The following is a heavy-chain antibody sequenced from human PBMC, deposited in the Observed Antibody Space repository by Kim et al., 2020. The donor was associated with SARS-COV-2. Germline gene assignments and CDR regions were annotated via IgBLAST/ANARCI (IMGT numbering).Heavy chain of an antibody. CDR3: ARDALLIY. CDR2: IFSGGST. D-gene: IGHD1-26*01. J-gene: IGHJ1*01. V-gene: IGHV3-53*01. CDR1: GFSVSSNY. Sequence: GGSLRLSCAASGFSVSSNYLTWVRQAPGKGLELVSVIFSGGSTQYADSVRGRFTISRDNSKNTLYLHMNSLRVEDTAVYFCARDALLIYWGQGTPVTVSS.